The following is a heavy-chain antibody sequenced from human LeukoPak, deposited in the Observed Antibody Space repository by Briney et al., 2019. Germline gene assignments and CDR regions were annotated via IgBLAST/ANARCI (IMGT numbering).Heavy chain of an antibody. J-gene: IGHJ4*02. CDR3: ARGIYCSGGSCYAPFDY. CDR2: ILPIFGTT. Sequence: SVKVSCKASGGTFSSYGISWVRQAPGQGLEWMGGILPIFGTTNYAQKFQGRVTVTADESTTTAYMEPTSLRSEDTAVYYCARGIYCSGGSCYAPFDYWGQGTLVTVSS. CDR1: GGTFSSYG. V-gene: IGHV1-69*13. D-gene: IGHD2-15*01.